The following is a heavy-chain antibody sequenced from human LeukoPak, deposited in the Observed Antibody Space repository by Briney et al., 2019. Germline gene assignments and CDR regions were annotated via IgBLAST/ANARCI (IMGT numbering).Heavy chain of an antibody. CDR3: ARDRGAARPNDY. D-gene: IGHD6-6*01. J-gene: IGHJ4*02. V-gene: IGHV3-7*03. Sequence: GGSLRLSCSASGFTFSSYWMSWVRQAPGKGLEWVANIKQDGSEKYYVDSVKGRFTISRDNAKNSLYLQMNSLRTDDTGVYYCARDRGAARPNDYWGQGTLVAVSS. CDR2: IKQDGSEK. CDR1: GFTFSSYW.